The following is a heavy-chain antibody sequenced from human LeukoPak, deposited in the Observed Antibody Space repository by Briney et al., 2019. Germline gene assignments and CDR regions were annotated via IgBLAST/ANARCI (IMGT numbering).Heavy chain of an antibody. Sequence: ASVKVSCKASGYTFTGYLIHWVRQAPGKGLEWMGWINPNSGGTNYAQKFQGRVTMTRDTSISTAYMELSRLTSDDTAVYYCAREYYSISDYWGRGALVTVSS. CDR3: AREYYSISDY. J-gene: IGHJ4*02. CDR2: INPNSGGT. V-gene: IGHV1-2*02. D-gene: IGHD2-21*01. CDR1: GYTFTGYL.